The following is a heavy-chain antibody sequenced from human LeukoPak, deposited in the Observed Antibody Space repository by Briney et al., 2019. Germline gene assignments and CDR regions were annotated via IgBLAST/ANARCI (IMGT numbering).Heavy chain of an antibody. J-gene: IGHJ4*02. D-gene: IGHD6-13*01. V-gene: IGHV3-7*01. CDR1: GFTFSNYW. CDR3: ARIGYSSSSFDY. Sequence: GGSLRLSCAPSGFTFSNYWMSWVRQAPGKGLEWVANIKQDGSQIYYVDSLKGRFTISRDNAKNSVFLEMDSLRAEDTAVYYCARIGYSSSSFDYWGQGTLVTVSS. CDR2: IKQDGSQI.